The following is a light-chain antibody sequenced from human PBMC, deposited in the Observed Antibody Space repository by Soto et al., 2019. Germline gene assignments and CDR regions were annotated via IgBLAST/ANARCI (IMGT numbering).Light chain of an antibody. J-gene: IGLJ1*01. CDR1: SSNIGSNY. CDR2: RNN. V-gene: IGLV1-47*01. Sequence: QSVLTQPPSASGTPGQRVNISCSGSSSNIGSNYVYWYRQFPGTAPKLLIQRNNQRPSGVPARFSGSKSGTSASLAISGLRSADEPDYYCSSYKSSSTLFGTGTKLTV. CDR3: SSYKSSSTL.